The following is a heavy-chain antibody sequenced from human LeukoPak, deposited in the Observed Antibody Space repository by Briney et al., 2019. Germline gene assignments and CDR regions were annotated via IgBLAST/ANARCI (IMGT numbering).Heavy chain of an antibody. V-gene: IGHV3-15*01. J-gene: IGHJ6*03. CDR3: AKGNYYYDSSGGYYYYYYMDV. Sequence: GGSLRLSCAASGFTFSNAWMSWVRQAPGKGLEWVGRIKSKTDGGTTDYAAPVKGRFTISRDDSKNTLYLQMNSLRAEDTAVYYCAKGNYYYDSSGGYYYYYYMDVWGKGTTVTISS. CDR2: IKSKTDGGTT. CDR1: GFTFSNAW. D-gene: IGHD3-22*01.